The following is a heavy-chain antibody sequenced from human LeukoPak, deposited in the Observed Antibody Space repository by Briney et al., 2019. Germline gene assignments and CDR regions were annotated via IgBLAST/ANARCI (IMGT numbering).Heavy chain of an antibody. Sequence: GGSLRLSCAASGFILDHYTMHWVRQAPGKGLEWVSLISWDGGSTYYADSVKGRFTISRDNSKNSLSLQMNSLRAEDTALYYCAKDGKNCFDYWGQGTLVTVSS. CDR3: AKDGKNCFDY. CDR2: ISWDGGST. V-gene: IGHV3-43*01. CDR1: GFILDHYT. J-gene: IGHJ4*02.